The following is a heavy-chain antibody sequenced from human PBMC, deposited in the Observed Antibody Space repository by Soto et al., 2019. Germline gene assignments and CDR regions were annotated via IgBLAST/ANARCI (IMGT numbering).Heavy chain of an antibody. J-gene: IGHJ6*02. D-gene: IGHD1-26*01. CDR2: IFYSGST. CDR1: GGSISGSSYY. V-gene: IGHV4-39*01. CDR3: ARQSGGYYYYGMDV. Sequence: SETLSLTCTVSGGSISGSSYYWGWIRQPPGKGLEWIGSIFYSGSTYYSPSLKSRVTISVDTSKNQFSLKLSSVTAADSAIYYCARQSGGYYYYGMDVWGQGTTVTSP.